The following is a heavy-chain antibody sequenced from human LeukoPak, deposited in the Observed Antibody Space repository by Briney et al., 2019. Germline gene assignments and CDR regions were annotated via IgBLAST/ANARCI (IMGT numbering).Heavy chain of an antibody. CDR1: GGSFSGYY. D-gene: IGHD2-15*01. Sequence: SETLSLTCGVYGGSFSGYYWSWIRQPPGKGLEWIGEINHSGSTNYNPSLKSRVTISVDTSKNQFSLKLSSVTAADTAVYDCAKESCRGGSCYIFDYWGQGTLVTVSS. CDR2: INHSGST. CDR3: AKESCRGGSCYIFDY. J-gene: IGHJ4*02. V-gene: IGHV4-34*01.